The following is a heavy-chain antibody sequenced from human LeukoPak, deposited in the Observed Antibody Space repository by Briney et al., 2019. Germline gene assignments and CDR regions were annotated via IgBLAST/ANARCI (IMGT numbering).Heavy chain of an antibody. Sequence: GGSLRLSCAASGFTFSSYAMSWVRQAPGKGLEWVSAISGSGGSTYYADSVKGRFTVSRDDAKSSLYLQMNSLRAEDTAVYYCARAVSNYYFWYFDLWGRGTLVTVSS. CDR1: GFTFSSYA. V-gene: IGHV3-23*01. CDR2: ISGSGGST. D-gene: IGHD4-11*01. CDR3: ARAVSNYYFWYFDL. J-gene: IGHJ2*01.